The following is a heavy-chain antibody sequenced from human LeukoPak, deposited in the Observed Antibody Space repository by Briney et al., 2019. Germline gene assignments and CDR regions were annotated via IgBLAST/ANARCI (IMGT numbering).Heavy chain of an antibody. J-gene: IGHJ6*02. CDR1: GFTFSPYA. D-gene: IGHD3-10*01. V-gene: IGHV3-23*01. CDR3: AKSGGLSGSGRLAMDV. CDR2: ISGSGGST. Sequence: PGVSLRLSCAASGFTFSPYAMSWVRLAPGKGLEWVSGISGSGGSTYYADSVKGRFTSSRDNSNNTLYVQMNSLRVEDTAVYYCAKSGGLSGSGRLAMDVWGQGTTVTVSS.